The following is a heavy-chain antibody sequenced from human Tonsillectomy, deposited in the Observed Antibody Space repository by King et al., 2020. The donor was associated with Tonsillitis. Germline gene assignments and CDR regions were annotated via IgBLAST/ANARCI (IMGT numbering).Heavy chain of an antibody. Sequence: QLQESGPGLVKPSETLSLTCTVSGGSISSSSYYWGWIRQPPGKGLEWIGSIYYSESTYYNPSLKSRVTISVDTSKNQFSLKLSSVTAADTAVYYCARLDVVVAAAGTSDYFDYWGQGTLVTVSS. J-gene: IGHJ4*02. CDR3: ARLDVVVAAAGTSDYFDY. D-gene: IGHD6-13*01. V-gene: IGHV4-39*01. CDR1: GGSISSSSYY. CDR2: IYYSEST.